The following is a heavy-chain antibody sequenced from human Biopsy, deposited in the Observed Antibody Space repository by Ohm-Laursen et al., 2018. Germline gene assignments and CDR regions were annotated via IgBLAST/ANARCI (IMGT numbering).Heavy chain of an antibody. Sequence: SSLRLSCSASGFTFTSYAMHWVRQAPGKGLEWVAVISYDGSGEYYADPLQGRFIISRDNPKNTVDLQMNSLRAEDTAVYFCARDGKRWDYSTYFSWHFDLWGRGTLVTVSS. J-gene: IGHJ2*01. V-gene: IGHV3-30*03. CDR3: ARDGKRWDYSTYFSWHFDL. CDR2: ISYDGSGE. CDR1: GFTFTSYA. D-gene: IGHD4-11*01.